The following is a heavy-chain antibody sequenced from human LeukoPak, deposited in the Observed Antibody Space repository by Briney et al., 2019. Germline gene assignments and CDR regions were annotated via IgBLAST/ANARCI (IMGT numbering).Heavy chain of an antibody. J-gene: IGHJ5*02. CDR3: ARGATIFGVVINFDP. CDR1: GYTFTSYA. Sequence: ASVKVSCKASGYTFTSYAMNWVRQAPGQGLEWMGWINTNTGNPTYAQGFTGRFAFSLDTSVSTAYLQISSLKAEDTAVYYCARGATIFGVVINFDPWGQGTLVTVSS. V-gene: IGHV7-4-1*02. D-gene: IGHD3-3*01. CDR2: INTNTGNP.